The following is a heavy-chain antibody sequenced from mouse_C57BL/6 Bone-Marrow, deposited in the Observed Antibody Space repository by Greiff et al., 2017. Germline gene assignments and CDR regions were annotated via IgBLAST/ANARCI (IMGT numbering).Heavy chain of an antibody. Sequence: QVQLQQPGAELVMPGASVKLSCKASGYTFTSYWMHWVKQRPGQGLEWIGEIDPSDSYTNYNQKFKGKSTLTVDKSYSTAYMQLSILTSEASAVYDCAITTVVHYYAMDYWGQGTSVTVSS. CDR2: IDPSDSYT. V-gene: IGHV1-69*01. CDR3: AITTVVHYYAMDY. J-gene: IGHJ4*01. D-gene: IGHD1-1*01. CDR1: GYTFTSYW.